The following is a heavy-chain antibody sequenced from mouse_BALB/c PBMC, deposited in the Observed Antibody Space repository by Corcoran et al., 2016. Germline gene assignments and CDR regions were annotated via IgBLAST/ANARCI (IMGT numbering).Heavy chain of an antibody. CDR1: GYTFTNYG. CDR3: ARAYYGSSCFDV. D-gene: IGHD1-1*01. Sequence: QIQLVQSGPELKKPGETVKISCKASGYTFTNYGMNWVKQAPGKGLKWIGWINTNTGEPTYAEEFKGRFAFSLETSASTAYLQINNLKNEDTATYFCARAYYGSSCFDVWGAGTTVTVSS. V-gene: IGHV9-3*02. J-gene: IGHJ1*01. CDR2: INTNTGEP.